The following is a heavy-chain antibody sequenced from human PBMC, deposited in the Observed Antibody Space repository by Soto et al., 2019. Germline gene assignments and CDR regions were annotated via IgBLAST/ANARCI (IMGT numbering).Heavy chain of an antibody. CDR2: ISYDGSNK. J-gene: IGHJ4*02. D-gene: IGHD6-13*01. CDR3: ARASSSWSLSDDY. Sequence: QVQLVESGGGVVQPGRSLRLSCAASGFTFSSYAMHWVRQAPGKGLEWVAVISYDGSNKYYADSVKARFTISRDNSKNTLYLQMNSLRVEDTAVYYCARASSSWSLSDDYWGQGTLVTVSS. CDR1: GFTFSSYA. V-gene: IGHV3-30-3*01.